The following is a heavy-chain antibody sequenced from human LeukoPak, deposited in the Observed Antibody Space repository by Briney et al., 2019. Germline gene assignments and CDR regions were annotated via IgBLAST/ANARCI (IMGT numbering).Heavy chain of an antibody. CDR2: ISSSSSYI. J-gene: IGHJ6*03. D-gene: IGHD3-10*01. V-gene: IGHV3-21*01. Sequence: GGSLRLSCAASGFTFSSYSMNWVRQAPGKGLEWVSSISSSSSYIYYADSVKGRFTISRDNAKNSLYLQMNSLRAEDTAVYYCARDYGSGSSLSYYYYYMGVWGKGTTVTVSS. CDR3: ARDYGSGSSLSYYYYYMGV. CDR1: GFTFSSYS.